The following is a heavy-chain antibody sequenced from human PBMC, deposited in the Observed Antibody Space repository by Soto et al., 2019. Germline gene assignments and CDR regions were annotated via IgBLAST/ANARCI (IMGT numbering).Heavy chain of an antibody. CDR3: ARDPNYYGSGTNLFDY. D-gene: IGHD3-10*01. Sequence: GGSLRLSCAASGFTFSSYAMHWVRQAPGKGLEWVAVISYDGSNKYYADSVKGRFTISRDNSKNTLYLQMNSLRAEDTAVYYCARDPNYYGSGTNLFDYWGQGTLVTVSS. V-gene: IGHV3-30-3*01. J-gene: IGHJ4*02. CDR2: ISYDGSNK. CDR1: GFTFSSYA.